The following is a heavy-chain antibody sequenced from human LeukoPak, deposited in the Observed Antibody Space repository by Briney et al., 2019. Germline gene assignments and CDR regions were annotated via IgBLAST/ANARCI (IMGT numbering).Heavy chain of an antibody. Sequence: AGGSLRLSCAASGFTFSSHAMSWVRQAPGRGLEWVSTITGSGGNTYYADSVKGRFTISRDNSESTLYLQMNTLRAEDTALYYCAERGYYYESSGYYYFDYWGQGSLVTVSS. CDR3: AERGYYYESSGYYYFDY. J-gene: IGHJ4*02. CDR2: ITGSGGNT. D-gene: IGHD3-22*01. V-gene: IGHV3-23*01. CDR1: GFTFSSHA.